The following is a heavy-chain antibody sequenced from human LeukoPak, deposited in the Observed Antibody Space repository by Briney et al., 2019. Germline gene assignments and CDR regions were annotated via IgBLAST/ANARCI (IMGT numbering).Heavy chain of an antibody. CDR3: ARGSGWYAFDI. CDR2: IYTSGST. V-gene: IGHV4-61*02. D-gene: IGHD6-19*01. CDR1: GGSITSGSYY. Sequence: PSETLSLTCTVSGGSITSGSYYWSWIRQPAGKGLEWIGRIYTSGSTNYNPSLKSRVTISVDTSKNQFSLKLSSVTAADTAAYYCARGSGWYAFDIWGQGIMVTVSS. J-gene: IGHJ3*02.